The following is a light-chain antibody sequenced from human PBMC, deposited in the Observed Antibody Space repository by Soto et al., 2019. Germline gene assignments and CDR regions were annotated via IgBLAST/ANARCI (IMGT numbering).Light chain of an antibody. CDR2: WAS. Sequence: DIVMTQSPDSLAVSLGERATINCKSSQTVLYSSTNKSYLAWYQLKPGQPPKLLIYWASTRESGVPDRFSGSGSGTDFTLTISSLQAEDVAVYFCQQYYNTPGGFTFGPGTKVDIK. CDR3: QQYYNTPGGFT. J-gene: IGKJ3*01. CDR1: QTVLYSSTNKSY. V-gene: IGKV4-1*01.